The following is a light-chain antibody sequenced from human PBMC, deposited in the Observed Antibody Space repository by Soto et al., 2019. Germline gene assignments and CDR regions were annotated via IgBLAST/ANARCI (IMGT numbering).Light chain of an antibody. Sequence: DIQMTQSPSTLSGSVGDRVTITCRASQTISSWLAWYQKKPGKAPKILIYKASTLKSGVPSRFSGSGSGTEFNLTISRLQTDDFATYYCQHYNSYPEAFGQGTKLEIK. CDR1: QTISSW. CDR3: QHYNSYPEA. J-gene: IGKJ1*01. CDR2: KAS. V-gene: IGKV1-5*03.